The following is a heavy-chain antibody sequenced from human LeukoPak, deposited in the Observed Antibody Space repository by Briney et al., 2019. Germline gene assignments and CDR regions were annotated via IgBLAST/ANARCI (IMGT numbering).Heavy chain of an antibody. CDR3: ARDVGLRYFDWLHNYYYYGMDV. CDR2: ISSSSSTI. CDR1: GFTFSSYS. J-gene: IGHJ6*02. V-gene: IGHV3-48*04. Sequence: GGSLRLSCAASGFTFSSYSMNWVRQAPGKGLEWVSYISSSSSTIYYADSVKGRFTISRDNAKNSLYLQMNSLRAEDTAVYYCARDVGLRYFDWLHNYYYYGMDVWGQGTTVTVSS. D-gene: IGHD3-9*01.